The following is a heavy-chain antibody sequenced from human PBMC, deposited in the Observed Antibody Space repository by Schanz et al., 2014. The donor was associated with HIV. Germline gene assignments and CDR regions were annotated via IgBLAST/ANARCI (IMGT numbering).Heavy chain of an antibody. CDR2: ISWNSGSI. V-gene: IGHV3-11*01. Sequence: QVQLVESGGGLVKPGGSLRLSCAASGFTFSDYYMSWIRQAPGKGLEWVSSISWNSGSIDYADSAKGRFTISRDNAKNSLYLQMNSLRAEDTAVYYCAKVLIPMIAVPYYGMDVWGQGTTVTVSS. CDR3: AKVLIPMIAVPYYGMDV. CDR1: GFTFSDYY. D-gene: IGHD3-22*01. J-gene: IGHJ6*02.